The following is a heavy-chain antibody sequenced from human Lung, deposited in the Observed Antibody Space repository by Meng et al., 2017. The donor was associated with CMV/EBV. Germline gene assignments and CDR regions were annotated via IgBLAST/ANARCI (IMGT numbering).Heavy chain of an antibody. CDR2: ISGSGGST. CDR3: ARGGPVAGKNWFDR. J-gene: IGHJ5*02. CDR1: GLIFSSHP. D-gene: IGHD6-19*01. Sequence: GGSXRLXCVASGLIFSSHPMTWVRQAPGKGLEWVSSISGSGGSTYSADSVQGRFTISRDNSKNTLYLQMSALRDEDTALYYCARGGPVAGKNWFDRWGQGTXVTCAS. V-gene: IGHV3-23*01.